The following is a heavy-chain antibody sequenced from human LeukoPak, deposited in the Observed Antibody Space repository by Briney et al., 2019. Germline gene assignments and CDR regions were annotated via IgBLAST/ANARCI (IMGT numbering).Heavy chain of an antibody. CDR3: ATGGGNYYNLAY. Sequence: ASVKVSCKASGYTFTSYDINWVRQASGQGLEWMGWMNPNSGNTGFAQKFQGRLTMTTNTPLNTAYMDLSSLKSEDTAVYFCATGGGNYYNLAYWGQGTLVTVSS. V-gene: IGHV1-8*01. D-gene: IGHD1-26*01. CDR2: MNPNSGNT. CDR1: GYTFTSYD. J-gene: IGHJ4*02.